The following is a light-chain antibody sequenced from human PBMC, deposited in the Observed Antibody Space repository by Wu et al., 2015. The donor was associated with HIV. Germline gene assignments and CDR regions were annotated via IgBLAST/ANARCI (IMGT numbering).Light chain of an antibody. CDR2: AAS. J-gene: IGKJ4*01. CDR3: QQRSNWPPLT. CDR1: QSVGRY. V-gene: IGKV3-11*01. Sequence: EIVLTQSPGTLSLSPGERATLSCRASQSVGRYLAWYQQKPGQAPRLLMYAASNRATGIPARFSGSGSGTDFTLTISSLEPEDFAVYYCQQRSNWPPLTFGGGTKVEIK.